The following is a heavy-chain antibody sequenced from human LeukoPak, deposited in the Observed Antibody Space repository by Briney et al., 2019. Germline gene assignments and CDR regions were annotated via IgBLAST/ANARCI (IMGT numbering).Heavy chain of an antibody. CDR3: ARDGGSRWLQLTYYFDF. D-gene: IGHD5-24*01. Sequence: GGSLRLSCAASGFTFSSYPMHWVRQAPGKGLEFVSAITSNGGSTYYANPVKGRFTISRDNSKNTLYLQMGSLRAEDMAVYYCARDGGSRWLQLTYYFDFWGQGTLVTVSS. CDR1: GFTFSSYP. CDR2: ITSNGGST. J-gene: IGHJ4*02. V-gene: IGHV3-64*01.